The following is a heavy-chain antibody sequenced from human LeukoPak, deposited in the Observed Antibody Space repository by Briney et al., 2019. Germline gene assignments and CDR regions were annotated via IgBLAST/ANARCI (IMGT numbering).Heavy chain of an antibody. D-gene: IGHD5-18*01. CDR3: ARQTAMGRSGDY. CDR2: IDPSDSET. CDR1: GYSFTSYW. V-gene: IGHV5-51*01. Sequence: GESLKISCKASGYSFTSYWIGWVRQMPGKGLEWMGIIDPSDSETRYTPSFQGQVTISVDKPLTTAYLQRNSLKASDTAVYFCARQTAMGRSGDYWGQGTLVTVSS. J-gene: IGHJ4*02.